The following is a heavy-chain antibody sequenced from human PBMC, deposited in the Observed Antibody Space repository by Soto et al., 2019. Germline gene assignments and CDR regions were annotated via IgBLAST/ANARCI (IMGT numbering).Heavy chain of an antibody. CDR1: GGTFSSYA. CDR3: ARGLLRFLGWSHYYGMDV. J-gene: IGHJ6*02. Sequence: GASVKVSCKASGGTFSSYAISWMRQPPGQGLEWMGGIIPIFGTANYAQKFQGRVTITADKSTSTAYMELSSLRSEDTAEYYCARGLLRFLGWSHYYGMDVWGQGTTVTVSS. CDR2: IIPIFGTA. V-gene: IGHV1-69*06. D-gene: IGHD3-3*01.